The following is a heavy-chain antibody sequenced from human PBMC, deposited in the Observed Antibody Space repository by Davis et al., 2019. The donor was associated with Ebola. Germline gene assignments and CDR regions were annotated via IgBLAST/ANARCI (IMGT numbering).Heavy chain of an antibody. D-gene: IGHD2-21*02. Sequence: PGGSLRLSCAASGFTFSGYAMTWVRQAPGEGLEWVSAITGSGGSTYYADSVKGRFTISRDSSKNTLYLQMNSLRAEDTAVYYCAKCSGGDCRRDAFDVWGQGTMVTVSS. CDR3: AKCSGGDCRRDAFDV. V-gene: IGHV3-23*01. J-gene: IGHJ3*01. CDR1: GFTFSGYA. CDR2: ITGSGGST.